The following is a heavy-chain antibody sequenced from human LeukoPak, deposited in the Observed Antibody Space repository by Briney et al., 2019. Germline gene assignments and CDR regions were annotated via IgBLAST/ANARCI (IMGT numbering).Heavy chain of an antibody. D-gene: IGHD6-19*01. Sequence: PGGSLRLSCAASGITFSTFALTWVRQAPGKGLEWVSALSRDGANTYYADSAKGRFTISRDNANNLLYLRMDSLRAEDTAVYYCAKPTMAVAGTDWIDAFDIWGQGTMVTVSS. V-gene: IGHV3-23*01. CDR1: GITFSTFA. CDR3: AKPTMAVAGTDWIDAFDI. J-gene: IGHJ3*02. CDR2: LSRDGANT.